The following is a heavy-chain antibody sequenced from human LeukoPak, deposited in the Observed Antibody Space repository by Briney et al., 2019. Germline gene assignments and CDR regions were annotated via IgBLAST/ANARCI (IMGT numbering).Heavy chain of an antibody. J-gene: IGHJ6*02. D-gene: IGHD3-3*01. V-gene: IGHV1-2*02. CDR2: INSNSGDT. CDR1: GYTFTGYY. CDR3: ASGRSGGYGLDV. Sequence: ASVKVSCKASGYTFTGYYIHWVRQAPGQALERMGWINSNSGDTTYAQTFQGRVTMTRDTSISTFYMNLIGLRSDDTALYYCASGRSGGYGLDVWDQGTTVTVSS.